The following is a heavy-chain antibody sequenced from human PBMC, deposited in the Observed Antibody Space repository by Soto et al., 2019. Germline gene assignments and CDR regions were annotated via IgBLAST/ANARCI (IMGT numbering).Heavy chain of an antibody. Sequence: PGGSLRLSCAASGFTFSSYGMHWVRQAPGKGLEWVAVISYDGSNKYYADSVKGRFTISRDNSKNTLYLQMNSLRAEDTAVYYCAKGPRFGGREWELPTPFDYWGQGTLVTVSS. J-gene: IGHJ4*02. CDR1: GFTFSSYG. CDR2: ISYDGSNK. D-gene: IGHD1-26*01. CDR3: AKGPRFGGREWELPTPFDY. V-gene: IGHV3-30*18.